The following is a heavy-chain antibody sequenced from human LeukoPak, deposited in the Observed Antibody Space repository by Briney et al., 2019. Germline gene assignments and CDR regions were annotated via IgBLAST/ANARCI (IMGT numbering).Heavy chain of an antibody. CDR2: INGDGSSA. CDR1: GFTLSSYW. Sequence: GGSLRLSCAASGFTLSSYWMHWVRQAPGKGLVWVSRINGDGSSATYADSVKGRFTISRDNAKNTLYLQMNSLRAEDTAVYYCAKALTMVRGVIITFGAFDIWGQGTMDTVSS. CDR3: AKALTMVRGVIITFGAFDI. J-gene: IGHJ3*02. V-gene: IGHV3-74*03. D-gene: IGHD3-10*01.